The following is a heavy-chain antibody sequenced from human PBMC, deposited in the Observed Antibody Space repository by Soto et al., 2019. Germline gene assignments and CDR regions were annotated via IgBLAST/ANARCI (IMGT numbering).Heavy chain of an antibody. J-gene: IGHJ4*02. Sequence: QVHLVQSGAELKKPGASVRVSCKASGYSFTRNGISWVRQAPGQGLEWMGWISAKNGDTNYAQKFQGRVTITADQSTSTAYMELNSLRSDDTAVYYCAREVGYGDFSAALLDWGQGTMVTVSS. D-gene: IGHD4-17*01. CDR3: AREVGYGDFSAALLD. CDR2: ISAKNGDT. CDR1: GYSFTRNG. V-gene: IGHV1-18*01.